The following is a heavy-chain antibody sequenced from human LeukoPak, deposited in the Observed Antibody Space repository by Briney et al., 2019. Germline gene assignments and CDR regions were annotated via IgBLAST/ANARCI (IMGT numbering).Heavy chain of an antibody. Sequence: SETLSLTCTVSGGSISSYYWSWIRQPPGKGLEWIGYIYYSGSTNYNPSLKSRVTISVDTSKNQFSLKLRSVTAADTAVYYCERDNGEYDFWSAQYRDWFDPWGQGTLVTVSS. CDR3: ERDNGEYDFWSAQYRDWFDP. J-gene: IGHJ5*02. D-gene: IGHD3-3*01. CDR1: GGSISSYY. CDR2: IYYSGST. V-gene: IGHV4-59*01.